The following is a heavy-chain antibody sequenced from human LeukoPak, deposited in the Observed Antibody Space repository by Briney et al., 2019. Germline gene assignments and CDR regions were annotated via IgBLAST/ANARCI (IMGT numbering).Heavy chain of an antibody. CDR1: GFSVDSVF. V-gene: IGHV3-66*01. CDR2: IMPGGHI. CDR3: ARGNSATTTFDF. Sequence: GGSLRLSCRASGFSVDSVFMDWVRQPPGKGLEWVSFIMPGGHIDYTDSEKGRFTISRDSFKNTLSLQMNSLRVDDSAVYYCARGNSATTTFDFWGQGTLVTVSS. J-gene: IGHJ4*02. D-gene: IGHD4-17*01.